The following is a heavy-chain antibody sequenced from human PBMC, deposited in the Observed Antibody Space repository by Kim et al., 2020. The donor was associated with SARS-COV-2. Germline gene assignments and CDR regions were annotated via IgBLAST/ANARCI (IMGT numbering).Heavy chain of an antibody. V-gene: IGHV3-30*03. CDR3: ATRSSGWDEVAFDI. Sequence: ADSVKGRFTISRDNSKITVYLQMTSLRAEDTAVYYCATRSSGWDEVAFDIWGQGTMVTVSS. J-gene: IGHJ3*02. D-gene: IGHD6-19*01.